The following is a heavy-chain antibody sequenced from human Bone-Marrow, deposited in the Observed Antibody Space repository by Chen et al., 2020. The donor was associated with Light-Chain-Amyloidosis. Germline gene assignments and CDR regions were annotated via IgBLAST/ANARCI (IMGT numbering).Heavy chain of an antibody. CDR1: GFTFSSYS. CDR3: ARDEAAAAGTVPGPYYYYYYMDV. CDR2: ISSSSSTI. D-gene: IGHD6-13*01. Sequence: EVQLVESGGGLVQPGGSLSLSCAASGFTFSSYSLNWVRQAQGKGLEWVSYISSSSSTIYYADSVKGRFTISRDNAKNSLYLQMNSLRAEDTAVYYCARDEAAAAGTVPGPYYYYYYMDVWGKGTTVTVSS. V-gene: IGHV3-48*01. J-gene: IGHJ6*03.